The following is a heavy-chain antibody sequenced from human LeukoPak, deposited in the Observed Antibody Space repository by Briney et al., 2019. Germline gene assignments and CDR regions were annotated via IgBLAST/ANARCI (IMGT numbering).Heavy chain of an antibody. Sequence: SVKVSCKASGGTFSSCAISWVRQAPGQGLEWMGGIIPIFGTANYAQKFQGRVTITADESTSTAYMELSSLRSEDTAVYYCAGDGYCSSTSCYSPTYYYYYGMDVWGQGTTVTVSS. J-gene: IGHJ6*02. V-gene: IGHV1-69*13. D-gene: IGHD2-2*03. CDR1: GGTFSSCA. CDR3: AGDGYCSSTSCYSPTYYYYYGMDV. CDR2: IIPIFGTA.